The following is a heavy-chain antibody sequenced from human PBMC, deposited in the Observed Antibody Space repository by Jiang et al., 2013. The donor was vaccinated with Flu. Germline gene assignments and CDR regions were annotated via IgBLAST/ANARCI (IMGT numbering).Heavy chain of an antibody. CDR2: IYYSGST. CDR1: GGSISSSSYY. V-gene: IGHV4-39*07. CDR3: ARRFGWFDP. J-gene: IGHJ5*02. D-gene: IGHD3-16*01. Sequence: GLVKPSETLPLTCTVSGGSISSSSYYWGWIRQPPGKGLEWIGSIYYSGSTYYNPSLKSRVTISVDTSKNQFSLKLSSVTAADTAVYYCARRFGWFDPWGQGTLVTVSS.